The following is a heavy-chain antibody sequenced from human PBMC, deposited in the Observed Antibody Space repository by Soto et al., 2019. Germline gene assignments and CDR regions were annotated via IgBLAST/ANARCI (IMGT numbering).Heavy chain of an antibody. CDR1: GFTFSAYN. D-gene: IGHD6-19*01. Sequence: EVQLVESGGGLVKPGESLRLSCAGSGFTFSAYNINWVREAPGKGLEWVSSISTGSRHIYQPVSMKGRFTISRDNSKNALFLEMNSLRAEDTALYYCAKERREVVSGTGDSWGRGTLVTVSS. CDR3: AKERREVVSGTGDS. V-gene: IGHV3-21*04. CDR2: ISTGSRHI. J-gene: IGHJ4*02.